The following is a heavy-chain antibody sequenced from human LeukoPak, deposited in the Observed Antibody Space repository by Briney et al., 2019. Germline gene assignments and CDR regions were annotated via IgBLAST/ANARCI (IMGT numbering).Heavy chain of an antibody. CDR2: VSFDGSKK. CDR3: ARFRSTRGYAFDH. V-gene: IGHV3-30*15. CDR1: GFAFSTYE. Sequence: GGSLRLSCAASGFAFSTYEMIWVPQAPGKGLERGAVVSFDGSKKYYADSVKGRLTISRDNSRSTLFLEMSSLRSEDTAVYYCARFRSTRGYAFDHWGQGTLVIVSS. J-gene: IGHJ4*02. D-gene: IGHD5-12*01.